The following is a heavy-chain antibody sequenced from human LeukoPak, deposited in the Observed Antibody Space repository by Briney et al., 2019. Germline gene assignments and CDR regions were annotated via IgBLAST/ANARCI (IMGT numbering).Heavy chain of an antibody. CDR2: ISSSSSYI. J-gene: IGHJ4*02. CDR3: ARDDAGEREFDY. Sequence: GSLRLSCAASGFTFSSYSMNWVRQAPGKGLEWVSSISSSSSYIYYADSVKGRFTISRDNAKNTLYLQMNSLRAEDTAVYYCARDDAGEREFDYWGQGTLVTVSS. D-gene: IGHD1-14*01. CDR1: GFTFSSYS. V-gene: IGHV3-21*01.